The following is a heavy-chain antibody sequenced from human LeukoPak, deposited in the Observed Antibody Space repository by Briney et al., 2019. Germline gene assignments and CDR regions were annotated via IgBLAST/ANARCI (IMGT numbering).Heavy chain of an antibody. CDR1: GGSISGYY. CDR2: IHSNGYT. V-gene: IGHV4-4*09. Sequence: MSSETLSLTCTVSGGSISGYYWSWIRQPPGQGLEWIAYIHSNGYTNYNPSLKSRVTISVDTSKNQFSLKETSVTAADTAMYYCTKREGPMSGSYDYFDPWGQGTLVTVS. J-gene: IGHJ5*02. CDR3: TKREGPMSGSYDYFDP. D-gene: IGHD1-26*01.